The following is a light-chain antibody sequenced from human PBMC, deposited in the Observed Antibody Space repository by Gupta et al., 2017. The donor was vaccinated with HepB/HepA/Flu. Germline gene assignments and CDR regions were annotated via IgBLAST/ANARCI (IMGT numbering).Light chain of an antibody. V-gene: IGKV1-5*03. CDR2: KAS. CDR3: QQDNSYPWT. J-gene: IGKJ1*01. Sequence: DIQMTQSPSTLSASLGDRVTITRRARDSISSWLGWYQQKPEKAPKLLIYKASRLESGVPSRFSGSCSGTEFTLTISILQPDDFANYYWQQDNSYPWTFGQGTKVEIK. CDR1: DSISSW.